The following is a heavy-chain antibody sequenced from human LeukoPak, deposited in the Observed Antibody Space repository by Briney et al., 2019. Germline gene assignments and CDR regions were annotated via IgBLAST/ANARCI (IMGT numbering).Heavy chain of an antibody. CDR3: ARGGLWFGTGFDP. V-gene: IGHV4-34*01. CDR1: GGSISSYY. J-gene: IGHJ5*02. Sequence: SKTLSLTCTVSGGSISSYYWSWIRQPPGKGLEWIGEINHSGSTNYNPSLKSRVTISVDTSKNQFSLKLSSVTAADTAVYYCARGGLWFGTGFDPWGQGTLVTVSS. D-gene: IGHD3-10*01. CDR2: INHSGST.